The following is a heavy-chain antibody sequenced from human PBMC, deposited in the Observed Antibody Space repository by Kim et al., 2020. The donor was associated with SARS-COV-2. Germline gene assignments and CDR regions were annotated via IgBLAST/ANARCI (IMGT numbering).Heavy chain of an antibody. CDR2: IYYSGST. J-gene: IGHJ5*02. D-gene: IGHD3-10*01. Sequence: SETLSLTCTVSGGSISSYYWSWIRQPPGKGLEWIGYIYYSGSTNYNPSLKSRVTISVDTSKNQFSLKLSSVTAADTAVYYCARFWFGESNWFDPWGQGTLVTVSS. CDR1: GGSISSYY. CDR3: ARFWFGESNWFDP. V-gene: IGHV4-59*13.